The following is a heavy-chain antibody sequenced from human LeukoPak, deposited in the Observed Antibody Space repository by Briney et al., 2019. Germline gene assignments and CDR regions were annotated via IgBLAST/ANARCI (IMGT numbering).Heavy chain of an antibody. CDR2: IRSKANSYAT. D-gene: IGHD6-19*01. CDR3: TRPEEWLDQAYYMDV. CDR1: GFTFSGSA. V-gene: IGHV3-73*01. J-gene: IGHJ6*03. Sequence: PGGSLRLSCAASGFTFSGSAMHWVRQASGKGLEWVGRIRSKANSYATAYAASVKGRFTISRDDSKNTAYLQMNSLKTEDTAVYYCTRPEEWLDQAYYMDVWGKGTTVTVSS.